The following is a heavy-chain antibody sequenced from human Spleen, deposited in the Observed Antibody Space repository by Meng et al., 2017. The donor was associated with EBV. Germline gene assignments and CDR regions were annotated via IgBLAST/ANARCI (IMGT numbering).Heavy chain of an antibody. V-gene: IGHV3-53*01. Sequence: QIQQWGAGLLKPSETLSLTWAVYDGSFSAFYWNWVRQAPGKGLEWVAVSYSGGSTYYADSVRGRFTISRDNSKNTLYLQMNSLRVEDTAVYFCARDLWSSGWYGGFDYWGQGTLVTVSS. D-gene: IGHD6-13*01. CDR3: ARDLWSSGWYGGFDY. CDR1: DGSFSAFY. J-gene: IGHJ4*02. CDR2: SYSGGST.